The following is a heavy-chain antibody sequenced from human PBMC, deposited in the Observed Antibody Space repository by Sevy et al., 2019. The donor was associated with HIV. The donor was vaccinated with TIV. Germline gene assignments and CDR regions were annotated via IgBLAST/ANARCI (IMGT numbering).Heavy chain of an antibody. Sequence: SETLSLTCTVSGDSISGYYWSWIRQPPGKGLEWIGYNYYSGRTNYNPSLKSRVTISEDTSKNQLSLKLSSVTAADTAVYYCARGAPYYYYGMDVWGQGTTVTVSS. CDR1: GDSISGYY. CDR3: ARGAPYYYYGMDV. CDR2: NYYSGRT. J-gene: IGHJ6*02. V-gene: IGHV4-59*01.